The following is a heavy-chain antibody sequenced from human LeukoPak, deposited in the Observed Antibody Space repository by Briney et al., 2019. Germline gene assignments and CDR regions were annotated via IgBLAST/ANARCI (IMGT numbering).Heavy chain of an antibody. J-gene: IGHJ1*01. CDR2: IYHSGST. Sequence: SQTLSLTCTVSGGSISSGGYYWSWIRQPPGKGLEWIGYIYHSGSTYYNPSLKSRVTISVDRSKNQFSLKLSSVTAADTAVYYCASKSFIAAAGRGYFQHWGQGTLVTVSS. CDR3: ASKSFIAAAGRGYFQH. D-gene: IGHD6-13*01. V-gene: IGHV4-30-2*01. CDR1: GGSISSGGYY.